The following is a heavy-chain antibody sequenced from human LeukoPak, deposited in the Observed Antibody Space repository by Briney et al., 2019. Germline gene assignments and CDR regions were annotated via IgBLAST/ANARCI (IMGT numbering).Heavy chain of an antibody. CDR2: IYTSGST. Sequence: SETLSLTCTVPGGSISSGSYYWSWIRQPAGKGLGWIGRIYTSGSTNYNPSLKSRVTISVDTSKNQFSLKLSSVTAADTAVYYCARDHSKYYDFWSGYFTWFDPWGQGTLVTVSS. CDR1: GGSISSGSYY. CDR3: ARDHSKYYDFWSGYFTWFDP. J-gene: IGHJ5*02. D-gene: IGHD3-3*01. V-gene: IGHV4-61*02.